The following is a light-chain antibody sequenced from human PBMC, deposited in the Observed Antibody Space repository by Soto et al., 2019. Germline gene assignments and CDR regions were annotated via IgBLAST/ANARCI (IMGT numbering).Light chain of an antibody. Sequence: EIVMTQFPATLSVSPGERVTLSCRASQSVSSDLAWYQQKPGQAPRLLIYGVSTRATGVPDRFSGSGSGTEFTLTISSLQSEDFAVYYCQQYDNWPPGYTFGQGTKLEIK. CDR2: GVS. CDR1: QSVSSD. CDR3: QQYDNWPPGYT. J-gene: IGKJ2*01. V-gene: IGKV3-15*01.